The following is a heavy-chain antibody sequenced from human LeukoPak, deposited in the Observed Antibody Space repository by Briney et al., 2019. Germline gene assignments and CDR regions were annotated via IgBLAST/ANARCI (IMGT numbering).Heavy chain of an antibody. Sequence: SVKVSCKASGGTFSNYAINWVRQAPGQGLEWRGGIIPIFGTANYAQKFQGRVTITADESTSTAYMDLSSLRSEDTAVYYCARDRAAAGTWFDYWGQGTLVTVSS. D-gene: IGHD6-13*01. CDR1: GGTFSNYA. CDR3: ARDRAAAGTWFDY. J-gene: IGHJ4*02. CDR2: IIPIFGTA. V-gene: IGHV1-69*01.